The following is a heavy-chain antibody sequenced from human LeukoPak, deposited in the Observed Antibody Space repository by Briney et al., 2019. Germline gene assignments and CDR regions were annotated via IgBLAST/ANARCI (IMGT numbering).Heavy chain of an antibody. J-gene: IGHJ5*02. CDR3: ARGGGPRGSNIPATIRRFDP. D-gene: IGHD4-11*01. V-gene: IGHV4-61*05. Sequence: PSETLSLTCTVSGGSISSSSYYWGWIRQPPGKGLEWIGYIYYSGSTNYNPSLKSRVTISVDTSKNQFSLKLSSVTAADTAVYYWARGGGPRGSNIPATIRRFDPWGQGTLVTVSS. CDR2: IYYSGST. CDR1: GGSISSSSYY.